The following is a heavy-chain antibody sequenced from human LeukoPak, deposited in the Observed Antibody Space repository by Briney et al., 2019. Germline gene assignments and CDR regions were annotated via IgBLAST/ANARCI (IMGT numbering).Heavy chain of an antibody. CDR3: ARDFFKRSITS. J-gene: IGHJ5*02. Sequence: SVKVSCKASGGTFSSYAISWVRQAPGQGLEWTGRIIPIFGTANYAQKFQGRVTITTDESTSTAYMELSSLRSEDTAVYYCARDFFKRSITSWGQGTLVTVSS. D-gene: IGHD5-12*01. CDR2: IIPIFGTA. CDR1: GGTFSSYA. V-gene: IGHV1-69*05.